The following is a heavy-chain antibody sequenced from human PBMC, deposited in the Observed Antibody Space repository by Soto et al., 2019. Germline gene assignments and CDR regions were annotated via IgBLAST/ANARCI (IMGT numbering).Heavy chain of an antibody. J-gene: IGHJ5*02. V-gene: IGHV3-30*18. CDR2: ISDDGSNK. D-gene: IGHD6-19*01. Sequence: QVQLVESGGGVVQPGRSLRLSCAASGFTFSGFVMHWVRQAPGKGLEWVAVISDDGSNKNYADSVKGRFTISRDNSKNTVYLQMNSLRAEDTAVYYCAKEYSSGWFGWFDPWGQGTLVTVSS. CDR1: GFTFSGFV. CDR3: AKEYSSGWFGWFDP.